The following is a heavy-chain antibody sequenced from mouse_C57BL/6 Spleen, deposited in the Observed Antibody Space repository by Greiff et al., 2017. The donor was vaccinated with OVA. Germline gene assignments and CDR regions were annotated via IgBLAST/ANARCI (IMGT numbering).Heavy chain of an antibody. CDR2: IWSGGST. D-gene: IGHD3-1*01. CDR1: GFSLTSYG. CDR3: AKNVGNNYAMDY. J-gene: IGHJ4*01. V-gene: IGHV2-4*01. Sequence: VKLMESGPGLVQPSQSLSITCPVSGFSLTSYGVHWVRQPPGKGLEWLGVIWSGGSTDYTAAFISRLSISKDNSQSQVFFKMNSLQADDTAIYYWAKNVGNNYAMDYWGQGTSVTGSS.